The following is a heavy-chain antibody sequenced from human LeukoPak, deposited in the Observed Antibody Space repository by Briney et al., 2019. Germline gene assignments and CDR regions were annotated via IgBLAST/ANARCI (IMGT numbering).Heavy chain of an antibody. V-gene: IGHV3-48*03. CDR1: GFTFSSYE. CDR3: ASYPWSSSWYIAH. Sequence: GGSLRLSCAASGFTFSSYEMNWVRQAPGKGLEWISHISSGGRTVYYADSVKDRFTISRDNAKNSLYLQINNLRAEDTAVYYCASYPWSSSWYIAHWGQGTLVTVSS. D-gene: IGHD6-13*01. J-gene: IGHJ4*02. CDR2: ISSGGRTV.